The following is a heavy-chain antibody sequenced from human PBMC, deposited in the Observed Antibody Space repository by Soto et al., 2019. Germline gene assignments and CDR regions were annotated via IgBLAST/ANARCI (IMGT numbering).Heavy chain of an antibody. CDR2: LSGSGGSV. V-gene: IGHV3-23*01. Sequence: GGSLRLSCAASGFTFSSYAMTWVRQAPGKGLEWVSTLSGSGGSVYYADSVKGRVTISRDNSKNTLYLQMNSLRAEDTAVYYCAKDLQGGGSASYGKTVWGKGT. D-gene: IGHD3-10*01. CDR1: GFTFSSYA. CDR3: AKDLQGGGSASYGKTV. J-gene: IGHJ6*03.